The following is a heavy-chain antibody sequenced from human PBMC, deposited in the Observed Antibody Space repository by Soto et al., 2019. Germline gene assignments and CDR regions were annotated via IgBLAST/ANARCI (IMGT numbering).Heavy chain of an antibody. V-gene: IGHV3-23*01. Sequence: GGSLRLSCAASGFTFSSYAMSWVRQAPGKGLEWVSAISGSGGSTYYADSVKGRFTISRDNSKNTLYLQMNSRRAEDTAVYYCAKGSRTTMVRGVIKPSAWFVFDYWGQGTLVTVSS. CDR2: ISGSGGST. J-gene: IGHJ4*02. CDR1: GFTFSSYA. D-gene: IGHD3-10*01. CDR3: AKGSRTTMVRGVIKPSAWFVFDY.